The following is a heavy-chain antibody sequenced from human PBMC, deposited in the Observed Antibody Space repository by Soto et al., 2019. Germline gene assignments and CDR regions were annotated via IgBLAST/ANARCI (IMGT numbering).Heavy chain of an antibody. V-gene: IGHV1-24*01. Sequence: GASVKVSCKGSGYTLSELPIHWVRQAPGKGLEWMGGFDPEEGETVYARKFQGRVAMTEDTSTDTAYMELSSLTSEDTAVYYCARGSTIFGVVSPVDPWGQGTLVTVSS. CDR3: ARGSTIFGVVSPVDP. J-gene: IGHJ5*02. CDR1: GYTLSELP. CDR2: FDPEEGET. D-gene: IGHD3-3*01.